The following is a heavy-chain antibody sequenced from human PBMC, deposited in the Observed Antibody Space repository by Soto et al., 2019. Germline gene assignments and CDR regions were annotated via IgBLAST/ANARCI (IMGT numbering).Heavy chain of an antibody. Sequence: EVQLVESGGGLVQRGGSLRLSCAASGITVYNNYMSWVRQAPGKGLEWVSVIYSGGSTSYADSVKGRFTSSRDGSKNTVYLQMNSLRAEDTAVYYCARDVGVWGRGTTVTVSS. CDR2: IYSGGST. V-gene: IGHV3-66*01. J-gene: IGHJ6*04. CDR3: ARDVGV. CDR1: GITVYNNY.